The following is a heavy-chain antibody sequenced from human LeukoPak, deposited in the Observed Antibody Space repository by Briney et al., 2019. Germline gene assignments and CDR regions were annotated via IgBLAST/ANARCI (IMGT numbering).Heavy chain of an antibody. CDR2: INPNSGGT. CDR1: GYTFTGYY. Sequence: EASVKVSCKASGYTFTGYYMHWVRQAPGQGLEWMGWINPNSGGTNYAQKFQGRVTMTRDTSISTAYMELSRLRSDDTAVYYCARGLVDDYKGGIPEYWGQGTLVTVSS. CDR3: ARGLVDDYKGGIPEY. D-gene: IGHD5-24*01. V-gene: IGHV1-2*02. J-gene: IGHJ4*02.